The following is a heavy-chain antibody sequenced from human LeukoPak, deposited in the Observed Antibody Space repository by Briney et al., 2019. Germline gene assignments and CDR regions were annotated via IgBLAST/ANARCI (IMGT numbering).Heavy chain of an antibody. CDR3: ARAYGSGSYSPDY. CDR2: IKQDGSEK. V-gene: IGHV3-7*01. D-gene: IGHD3-10*01. J-gene: IGHJ4*02. Sequence: GGSLRLSCAASGFTFSSYWMSWVRQAPGKGLEWVANIKQDGSEKYYVDSVKGRFTISRDNAKNSLYLQMNSLRAEDTAVYYCARAYGSGSYSPDYWGQGTLVTVSS. CDR1: GFTFSSYW.